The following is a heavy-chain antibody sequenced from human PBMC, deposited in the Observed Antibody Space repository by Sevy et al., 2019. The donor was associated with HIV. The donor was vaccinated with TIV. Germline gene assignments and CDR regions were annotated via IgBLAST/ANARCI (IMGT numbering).Heavy chain of an antibody. CDR2: IWTEGDDE. J-gene: IGHJ4*02. CDR3: ATEYSNGFDY. Sequence: GGSLRLSCAASGFTFSSYWMSWVRQAPGKGLEWVAVIWTEGDDESYADSVRGRFTISRENSKNTLYLQMNSLRSEDTAVYYCATEYSNGFDYWGQGTRVTVSS. V-gene: IGHV3-33*08. D-gene: IGHD4-4*01. CDR1: GFTFSSYW.